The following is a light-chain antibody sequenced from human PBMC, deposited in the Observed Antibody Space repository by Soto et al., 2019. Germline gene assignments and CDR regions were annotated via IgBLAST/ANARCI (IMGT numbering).Light chain of an antibody. Sequence: QSALAQSPSASGSPGQAVTISCTGSSSDIGAYNYVSWYQQYPGKAPKLIIYEVNKRPSGVPNRFSGSKSGNTASLTVSGLQADDESDYYCSAHAGSNPWVFGGGTQLTVL. J-gene: IGLJ3*02. CDR3: SAHAGSNPWV. V-gene: IGLV2-8*01. CDR2: EVN. CDR1: SSDIGAYNY.